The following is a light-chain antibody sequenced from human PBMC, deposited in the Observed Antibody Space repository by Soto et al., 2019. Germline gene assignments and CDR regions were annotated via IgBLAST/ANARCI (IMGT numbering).Light chain of an antibody. CDR3: SSYTGSSTI. J-gene: IGLJ2*01. V-gene: IGLV2-14*01. Sequence: QSALTQPASVSGSPGQSITISCTGTINDIGSYKYVSWYQQHPGRAPQLIIYDVSYRPSGVSDRFSGSKSVNTASLTLSGLRAEDEADYYCSSYTGSSTIFGGGTKLTVL. CDR1: INDIGSYKY. CDR2: DVS.